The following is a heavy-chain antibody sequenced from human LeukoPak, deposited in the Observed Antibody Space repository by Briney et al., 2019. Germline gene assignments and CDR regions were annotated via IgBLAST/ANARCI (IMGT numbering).Heavy chain of an antibody. J-gene: IGHJ4*02. V-gene: IGHV3-74*01. CDR3: AGGRGSYGLWDS. D-gene: IGHD1-26*01. CDR2: INGDGSTT. Sequence: GGSLRLSCAASGFTFGNYWMHWVRHAPGKGLVWVSRINGDGSTTNYADSVKGRFTISRDNAKNTLFLQMNSLRAEDTAVYYCAGGRGSYGLWDSWGQGTLVTVSS. CDR1: GFTFGNYW.